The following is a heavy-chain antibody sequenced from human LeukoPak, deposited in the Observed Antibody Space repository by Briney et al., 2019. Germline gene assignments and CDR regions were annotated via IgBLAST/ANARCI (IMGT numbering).Heavy chain of an antibody. CDR3: AGMIRRHAFDI. V-gene: IGHV4-34*01. CDR2: INHSGST. J-gene: IGHJ3*02. Sequence: SETLSLTCAVYGGSFSGYYWSWIRQPPGKGLEWIGEINHSGSTNYNPSLKSRVTISVDTSKNQFSLKLSSVTAADTAVYYCAGMIRRHAFDIWGQGTMVTVSS. CDR1: GGSFSGYY. D-gene: IGHD3-16*01.